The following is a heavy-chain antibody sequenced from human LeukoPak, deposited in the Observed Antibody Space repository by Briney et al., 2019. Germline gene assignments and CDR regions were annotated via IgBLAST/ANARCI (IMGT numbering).Heavy chain of an antibody. J-gene: IGHJ4*02. CDR1: GFTFSSYA. Sequence: GGSLRLSCAASGFTFSSYAMHWVRQAPGKGLEWVAVISYDGSNKYYADSVKGRFTISRDNSKNTLYLQMNSLRAEDTAVYYCARDLSLEGRWAKLDYWGQGTLVTVSS. CDR3: ARDLSLEGRWAKLDY. V-gene: IGHV3-30*04. D-gene: IGHD2/OR15-2a*01. CDR2: ISYDGSNK.